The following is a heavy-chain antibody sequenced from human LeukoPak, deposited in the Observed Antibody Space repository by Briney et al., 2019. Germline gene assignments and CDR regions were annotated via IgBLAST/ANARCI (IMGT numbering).Heavy chain of an antibody. CDR3: ARDPGYYYGMDV. CDR2: INPNSGGT. J-gene: IGHJ6*02. Sequence: ASVKVSCKASGYTFTGYYMHWVRQAPGQGLEWMGWINPNSGGTNYAQKFQGRVTMTWDTSISTAYMELSRLRSDDTAVYYCARDPGYYYGMDVRGQGTTVTVSS. V-gene: IGHV1-2*02. CDR1: GYTFTGYY.